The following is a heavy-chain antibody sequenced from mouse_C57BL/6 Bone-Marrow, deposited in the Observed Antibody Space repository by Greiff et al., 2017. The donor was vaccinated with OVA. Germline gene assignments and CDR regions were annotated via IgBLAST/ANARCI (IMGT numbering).Heavy chain of an antibody. Sequence: DVHLVESGGGLVKPGGSLKLSCAASGFTFSSYAMSWVRQTPEKRLEWVATISDGGSYTYYPDNVKGRFTISRDNAKNNLYLQMSHLKSEDTAMYYCARDRNPSWFAYWGQGTLVTVSA. CDR3: ARDRNPSWFAY. J-gene: IGHJ3*01. V-gene: IGHV5-4*01. CDR2: ISDGGSYT. CDR1: GFTFSSYA.